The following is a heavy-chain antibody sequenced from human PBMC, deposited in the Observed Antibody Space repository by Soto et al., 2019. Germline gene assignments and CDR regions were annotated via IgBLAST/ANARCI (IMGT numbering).Heavy chain of an antibody. D-gene: IGHD2-15*01. CDR1: GGTFSSYA. V-gene: IGHV1-69*13. CDR3: ARPYCSGGSCYSGFDAFDI. J-gene: IGHJ3*02. Sequence: ASVKVSCKASGGTFSSYAISWVRQAPGQGLEWMGGIIPIFGTANYAQKFQGRATITADESTSTAYMELSSLRSEDTAVYYCARPYCSGGSCYSGFDAFDIWGQGTMVTVSS. CDR2: IIPIFGTA.